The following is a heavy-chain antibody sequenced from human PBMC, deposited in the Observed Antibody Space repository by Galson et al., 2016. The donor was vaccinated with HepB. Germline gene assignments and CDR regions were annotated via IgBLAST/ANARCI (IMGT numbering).Heavy chain of an antibody. CDR2: ISASGTRA. J-gene: IGHJ5*02. V-gene: IGHV3-23*01. Sequence: SLRLSCAASGFTFSSYATTWPRQGPGTGVEWVSSISASGTRAFYADAVKGRFTMSRDNSKNTLYVQMDSLRVEDTAVYYCAKDRQETYYGSGSYYKSWGQGTLVTVSS. D-gene: IGHD3-10*01. CDR1: GFTFSSYA. CDR3: AKDRQETYYGSGSYYKS.